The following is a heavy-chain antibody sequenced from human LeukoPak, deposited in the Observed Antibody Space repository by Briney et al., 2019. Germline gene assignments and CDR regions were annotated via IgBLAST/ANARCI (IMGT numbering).Heavy chain of an antibody. CDR1: GSIFSNNW. J-gene: IGHJ4*02. V-gene: IGHV5-51*01. D-gene: IGHD5-12*01. CDR2: IYPGDTDT. CDR3: GGGGYSAYEFDC. Sequence: GAPLQTSCRASGSIFSNNWICCLRPPPGKLLELMGVIYPGDTDTNYSPSFQGQVTISADKTISTPYLQWSSLKATASAHSSCGGGGYSAYEFDCWGEGTLVTVSS.